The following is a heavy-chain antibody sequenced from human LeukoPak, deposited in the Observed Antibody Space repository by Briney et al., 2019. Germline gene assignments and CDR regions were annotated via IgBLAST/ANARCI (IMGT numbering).Heavy chain of an antibody. J-gene: IGHJ4*02. CDR1: GFTVSSYS. Sequence: PGGSLRLSCAVSGFTVSSYSMNWVRQAPGKGLEWVSYISSSSSTKYYADSVKGRFTISRDNAKNSLYLQMNSLRDEDTAVYYCARDRSEYYYGSGSSDYWGQGTLVTVSS. CDR2: ISSSSSTK. V-gene: IGHV3-48*02. D-gene: IGHD3-10*01. CDR3: ARDRSEYYYGSGSSDY.